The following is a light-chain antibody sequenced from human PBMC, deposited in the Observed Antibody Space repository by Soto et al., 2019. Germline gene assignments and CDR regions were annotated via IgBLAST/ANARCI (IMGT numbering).Light chain of an antibody. CDR1: QTISNW. Sequence: DIQMTQSPSTLSASVGDRVTITCRASQTISNWLAWYQQKPGKVPKLLIYKASGLESGVPSRFSGSGSGTEFTLAISSLQPDDFATYYCQQYNSYSTFGQGTKVEIK. V-gene: IGKV1-5*03. CDR3: QQYNSYST. J-gene: IGKJ1*01. CDR2: KAS.